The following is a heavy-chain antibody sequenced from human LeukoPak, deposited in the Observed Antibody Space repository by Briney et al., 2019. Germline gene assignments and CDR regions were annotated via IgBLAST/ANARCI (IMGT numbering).Heavy chain of an antibody. V-gene: IGHV3-74*01. J-gene: IGHJ6*02. CDR1: GFTFSTHW. CDR3: ASLLTPYHGSGGGGMDV. D-gene: IGHD3-10*01. CDR2: ISGDGSLT. Sequence: PGGSLPLSCAPSGFTFSTHWLYWLRQAPGKEFVWVSRISGDGSLTSYADSVRGRFTISRDNAKETLYLQMTSLRVEDTAVYSCASLLTPYHGSGGGGMDVWGQGTTVTVSS.